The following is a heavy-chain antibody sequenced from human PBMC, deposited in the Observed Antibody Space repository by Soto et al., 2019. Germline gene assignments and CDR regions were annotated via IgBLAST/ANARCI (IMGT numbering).Heavy chain of an antibody. V-gene: IGHV3-48*03. CDR3: ARVNGGYDLYYYYGMDV. J-gene: IGHJ6*02. CDR1: GFTFSSYE. CDR2: ISSSGSTI. Sequence: GGSLRLSCAASGFTFSSYEMNWVRQAPGKGLEWVSYISSSGSTIYYADSVKGRFTISRDNAKNSLYLQMNSLRAEDTAVYYCARVNGGYDLYYYYGMDVWGQGTTVTVSS. D-gene: IGHD5-12*01.